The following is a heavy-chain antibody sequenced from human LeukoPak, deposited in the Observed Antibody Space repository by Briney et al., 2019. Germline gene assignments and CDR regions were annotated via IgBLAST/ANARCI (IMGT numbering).Heavy chain of an antibody. CDR1: GFTFSSYA. CDR2: ISGSGGST. Sequence: GGSLRLSCAASGFTFSSYAMSWVRQAPGKGLEWVSAISGSGGSTYYADSVKGRFTISRDNSKNTLYLQMSSLRAEDTAVYYCAADSSGWSRFDYWGQGTLVTVSS. D-gene: IGHD6-19*01. V-gene: IGHV3-23*01. J-gene: IGHJ4*02. CDR3: AADSSGWSRFDY.